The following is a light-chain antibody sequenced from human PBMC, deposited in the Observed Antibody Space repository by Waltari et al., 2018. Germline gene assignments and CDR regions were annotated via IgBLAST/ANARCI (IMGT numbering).Light chain of an antibody. CDR3: QHYESYPVT. J-gene: IGKJ2*01. V-gene: IGKV1-5*03. CDR2: RAT. Sequence: DIQMTQSPSTLSASVGDRVTITCRASQSVGDLLAWYQQKPGKAPKVLIYRATGLDSGVPSRFSGSGSGTEFTLSISSLQPDDFAIYYCQHYESYPVTFAQGTKLEI. CDR1: QSVGDL.